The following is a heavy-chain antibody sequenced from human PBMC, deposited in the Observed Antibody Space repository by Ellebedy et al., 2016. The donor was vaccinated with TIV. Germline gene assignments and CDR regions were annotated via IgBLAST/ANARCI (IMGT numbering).Heavy chain of an antibody. J-gene: IGHJ4*02. V-gene: IGHV3-23*01. CDR1: GFTFNNYA. D-gene: IGHD3-10*01. CDR3: ARGGGEASGSQGY. CDR2: VSGSGSRT. Sequence: GESLKISXAASGFTFNNYAMNWVRPAPGKGLEWVSGVSGSGSRTFYADSVKGRFTVSRDNSKNTLYLQMNSLRADDTAVYYCARGGGEASGSQGYWGQGTLVTVSS.